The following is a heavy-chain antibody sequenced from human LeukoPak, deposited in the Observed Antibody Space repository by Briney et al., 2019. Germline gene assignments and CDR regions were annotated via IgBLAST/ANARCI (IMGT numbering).Heavy chain of an antibody. D-gene: IGHD3-10*01. Sequence: GGSLRLSCAASGFTFSSYEMNWVRQAPGKGLEWVSYISSSGSTIYYADSVKGRFTISRDNSKNTLYLQMNSLRSDDTAVYYCARVLRITMVRGVIAPPHYWGQGTLVTVSS. V-gene: IGHV3-48*03. J-gene: IGHJ4*02. CDR2: ISSSGSTI. CDR1: GFTFSSYE. CDR3: ARVLRITMVRGVIAPPHY.